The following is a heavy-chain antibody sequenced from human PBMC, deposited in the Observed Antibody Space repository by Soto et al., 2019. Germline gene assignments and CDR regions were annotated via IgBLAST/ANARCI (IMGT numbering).Heavy chain of an antibody. J-gene: IGHJ6*02. D-gene: IGHD3-3*02. Sequence: GGSLRLSCAASGFTFRTYTMNWVRQAPGKGLEWVSHISSSSSTKYYADSVKGRFTISRDNAKNSLYLQMNSLRDEDTAVYYCARDSKSFPRYYYVMDVWGQGTTVTVSS. CDR1: GFTFRTYT. V-gene: IGHV3-48*02. CDR2: ISSSSSTK. CDR3: ARDSKSFPRYYYVMDV.